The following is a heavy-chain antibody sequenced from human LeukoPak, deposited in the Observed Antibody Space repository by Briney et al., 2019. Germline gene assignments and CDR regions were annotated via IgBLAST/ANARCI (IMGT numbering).Heavy chain of an antibody. D-gene: IGHD1-7*01. Sequence: GESLKISCESSGYSFTSYWIGWVRQMPGKGLEWMGIIYLGDSDTKYSPSFQGQVTMSADKSIGTAYLQWSSLKASDSAMYYCARRRLELRAPFDHWGQGTLVTVSS. V-gene: IGHV5-51*01. CDR2: IYLGDSDT. CDR1: GYSFTSYW. CDR3: ARRRLELRAPFDH. J-gene: IGHJ4*02.